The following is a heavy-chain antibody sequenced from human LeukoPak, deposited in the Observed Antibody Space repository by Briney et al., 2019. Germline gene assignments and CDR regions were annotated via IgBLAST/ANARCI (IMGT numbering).Heavy chain of an antibody. J-gene: IGHJ4*02. CDR2: INPKTGGT. Sequence: ASVKVSCKTSAFTFTEYYIHWVRQAPGQGLEWMGWINPKTGGTNYTQKFPGRVTLTRDMSINTAYLEVSSLNSDDTAVYYCARDWVAPTVDATGFYTRLDYWGQGTLVIVSS. D-gene: IGHD3/OR15-3a*01. V-gene: IGHV1-2*02. CDR1: AFTFTEYY. CDR3: ARDWVAPTVDATGFYTRLDY.